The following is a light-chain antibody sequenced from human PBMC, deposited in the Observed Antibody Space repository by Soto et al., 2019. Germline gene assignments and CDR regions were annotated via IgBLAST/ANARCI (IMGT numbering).Light chain of an antibody. CDR3: QQYDNWPPYT. CDR1: QSVSSN. V-gene: IGKV3-15*01. CDR2: GAS. J-gene: IGKJ2*01. Sequence: EIVMTQSPATLSVSPGERATLSCRASQSVSSNVAWFQQNPGQAPRLLIYGASTRATGIPARFSGSGSGTDFTLTISSLQSEDFAVYYCQQYDNWPPYTFGQGTKLEIK.